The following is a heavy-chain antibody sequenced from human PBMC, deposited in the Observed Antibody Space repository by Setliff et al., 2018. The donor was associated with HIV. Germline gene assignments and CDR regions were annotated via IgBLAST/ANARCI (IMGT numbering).Heavy chain of an antibody. D-gene: IGHD1-26*01. CDR1: GFTFSSYW. V-gene: IGHV3-74*01. J-gene: IGHJ4*02. Sequence: GESLKISCAASGFTFSSYWMHWVRQAPGKGLVWVSRINTDGSSTNYADSVKGRLTISRDNAKNTLYLQMNSLRAEDTAVYYCASESHSGSYPFDYWGQGTLVTVSS. CDR3: ASESHSGSYPFDY. CDR2: INTDGSST.